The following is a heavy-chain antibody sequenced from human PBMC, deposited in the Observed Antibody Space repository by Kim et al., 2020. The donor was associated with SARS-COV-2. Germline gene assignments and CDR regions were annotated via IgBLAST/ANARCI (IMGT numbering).Heavy chain of an antibody. CDR3: GRAGGRRGELIQY. D-gene: IGHD1-7*01. Sequence: GGSLRLSCVVSGFTFSSYWMHWVRQAPGQGLVPVSRINDGGATTSYADSVKGRFTISRDNAKNTLYLQMNSLRDEDTAVYYCGRAGGRRGELIQYWGQGT. CDR2: INDGGATT. V-gene: IGHV3-74*01. J-gene: IGHJ4*02. CDR1: GFTFSSYW.